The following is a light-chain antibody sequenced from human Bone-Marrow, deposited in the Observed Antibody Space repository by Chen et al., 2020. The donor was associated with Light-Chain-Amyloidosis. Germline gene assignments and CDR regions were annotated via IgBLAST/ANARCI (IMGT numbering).Light chain of an antibody. V-gene: IGLV2-8*01. J-gene: IGLJ2*01. CDR2: QVD. CDR3: CSYAGRNNEVV. CDR1: RGDVGGYKY. Sequence: QSALPPPPSASGSPGQSVTIPCTGTRGDVGGYKYVSWYQQYPATAPTLIIFQVDKRPSGVPARYSGSRSGNTASLTVSGLQAEDEADYYCCSYAGRNNEVVFGGGTKLTVL.